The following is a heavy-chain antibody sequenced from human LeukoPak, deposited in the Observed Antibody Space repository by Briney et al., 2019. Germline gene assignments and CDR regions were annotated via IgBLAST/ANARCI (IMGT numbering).Heavy chain of an antibody. CDR2: LSSRSRYI. V-gene: IGHV3-21*04. Sequence: GRSLRLSCAASGFTFSNYAMTWVRQAPGKGLEWVSSLSSRSRYIYYADSLKGRFTISRDNAKNSLYLQMNSLRAEDTAIYYCAKNGDRGAYCTGGTCYPYFYYYMDVWGKGTTVTI. J-gene: IGHJ6*03. D-gene: IGHD2-15*01. CDR3: AKNGDRGAYCTGGTCYPYFYYYMDV. CDR1: GFTFSNYA.